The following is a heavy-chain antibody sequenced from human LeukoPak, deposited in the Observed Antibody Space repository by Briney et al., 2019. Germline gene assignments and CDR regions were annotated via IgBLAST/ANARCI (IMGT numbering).Heavy chain of an antibody. CDR3: TTIKRGDIFGYFDF. Sequence: NSSETLSLTCTVSGGSMTTHHWNWIRQTPGKGLEWIGYVFDSGRTKVNPSLTSRVTLSTDTSKNQLSLRLSSVTAADTAVYYCTTIKRGDIFGYFDFWGQGILVTVSS. CDR2: VFDSGRT. V-gene: IGHV4-59*11. D-gene: IGHD5-18*01. CDR1: GGSMTTHH. J-gene: IGHJ4*02.